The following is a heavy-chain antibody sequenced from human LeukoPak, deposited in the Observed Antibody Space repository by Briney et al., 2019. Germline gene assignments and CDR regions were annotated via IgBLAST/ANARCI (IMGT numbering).Heavy chain of an antibody. Sequence: GVLRLSCAASGFTFSSYSMNRVRQAPGKGLEWVSSISSSSSYIYYADSVKGRFTISRDNAKNSLYLQMNSLRAEDTAVYYCARVGREDYGMDVWGQGTTVTVSS. V-gene: IGHV3-21*01. CDR1: GFTFSSYS. J-gene: IGHJ6*02. CDR3: ARVGREDYGMDV. D-gene: IGHD1-14*01. CDR2: ISSSSSYI.